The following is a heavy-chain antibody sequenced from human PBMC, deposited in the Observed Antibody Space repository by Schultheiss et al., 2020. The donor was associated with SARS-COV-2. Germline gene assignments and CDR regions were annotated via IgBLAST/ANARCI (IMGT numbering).Heavy chain of an antibody. CDR1: GFTFSSYA. CDR3: AREGGLYYDFWSGFDY. D-gene: IGHD3-3*01. CDR2: ISSNGGST. V-gene: IGHV3-64*04. Sequence: GGSLRLSCSASGFTFSSYAMHWVRQAPGKGLEYVSAISSNGGSTYYADSVKGRFTISRDNSKNTLYLQMNSLRAEDTAVYYCAREGGLYYDFWSGFDYWGQGTLVTVSS. J-gene: IGHJ4*02.